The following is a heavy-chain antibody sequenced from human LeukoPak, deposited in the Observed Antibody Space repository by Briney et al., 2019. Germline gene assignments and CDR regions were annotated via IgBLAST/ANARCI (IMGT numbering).Heavy chain of an antibody. J-gene: IGHJ6*03. V-gene: IGHV4-30-2*01. CDR2: IYYSGST. CDR1: GGSISSGGYS. CDR3: ARDADYSNPNYYYYMDV. Sequence: SETLSLTCTVSGGSISSGGYSWSWIRQPPGKGLEWIGYIYYSGSTYYNPSLKSRVTMSVDRSKNQFSLKLSSVTAADTAVYYCARDADYSNPNYYYYMDVWGKGTTVTVSS. D-gene: IGHD4-11*01.